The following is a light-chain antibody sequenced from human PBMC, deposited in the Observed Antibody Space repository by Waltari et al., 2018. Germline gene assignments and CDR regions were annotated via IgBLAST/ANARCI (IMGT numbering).Light chain of an antibody. J-gene: IGKJ1*01. Sequence: AVQLTQSPSSLSASVGDRVTITCRSSQDIRYDVSWYQHKPGSDPKLLIYLTYSLQSGVPPRFGGSGSGTEFTLTISSLQPEDYATYYCLQDSHYPWTFGPGTKVEI. CDR3: LQDSHYPWT. V-gene: IGKV1-6*02. CDR1: QDIRYD. CDR2: LTY.